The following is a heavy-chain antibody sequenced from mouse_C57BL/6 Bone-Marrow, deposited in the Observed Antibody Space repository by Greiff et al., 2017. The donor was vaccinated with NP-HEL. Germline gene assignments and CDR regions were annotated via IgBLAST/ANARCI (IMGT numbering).Heavy chain of an antibody. CDR3: ARERIYYYGSSYGIWFAY. D-gene: IGHD1-1*01. CDR1: GYTFTSYG. J-gene: IGHJ3*01. CDR2: IYPRSGNT. V-gene: IGHV1-81*01. Sequence: QVQLQQSGAELARPGASVKLSCKASGYTFTSYGISWVKQRTGQGLEWIGEIYPRSGNTYYNEKFKGKATLTADKSSSTAYMELRSLTSEDSAVYFCARERIYYYGSSYGIWFAYWGQGTLVTVSA.